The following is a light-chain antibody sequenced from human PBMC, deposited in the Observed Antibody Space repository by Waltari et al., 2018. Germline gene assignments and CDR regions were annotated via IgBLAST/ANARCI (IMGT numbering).Light chain of an antibody. J-gene: IGKJ4*01. V-gene: IGKV1-39*01. CDR1: QSIANY. Sequence: DVQMTQSPSSLSASVGDRVTITCRASQSIANYLNWYQQKPGKVPKLLIYAASSLHSGVPSRFSGSGSGTEFTLTITNLQPEDFATYYCQQSYTTLTFGGGTKVDI. CDR3: QQSYTTLT. CDR2: AAS.